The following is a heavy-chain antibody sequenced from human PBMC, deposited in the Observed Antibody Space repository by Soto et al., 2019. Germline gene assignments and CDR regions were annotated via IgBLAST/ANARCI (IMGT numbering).Heavy chain of an antibody. D-gene: IGHD3-3*01. Sequence: ASLKVSCKASGYTFTSYDINWVRQATGQGLEWMGWMNPNSGNTGYAQKFQGRVTMTRNTSISTAYMELSSLRSEDTAVYYCARDPYDFWSGYYRNLLDYWGQGTLVTVSS. CDR2: MNPNSGNT. V-gene: IGHV1-8*01. J-gene: IGHJ4*02. CDR1: GYTFTSYD. CDR3: ARDPYDFWSGYYRNLLDY.